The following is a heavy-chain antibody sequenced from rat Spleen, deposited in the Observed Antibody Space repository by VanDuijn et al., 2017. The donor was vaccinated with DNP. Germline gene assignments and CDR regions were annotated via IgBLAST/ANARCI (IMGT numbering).Heavy chain of an antibody. D-gene: IGHD1-11*01. CDR3: ATFEGRDA. V-gene: IGHV5S10*01. CDR1: GFTFSDYN. Sequence: EVQLVESGGGVVQPGRSLKLSCAASGFTFSDYNMAWVRQAPKKGLEWVATIIYDGSRTYYRDSVKGRFTISRDNAKSTLNLQMDSLRSEDTATYYCATFEGRDAWGQGTSVTVSS. J-gene: IGHJ4*01. CDR2: IIYDGSRT.